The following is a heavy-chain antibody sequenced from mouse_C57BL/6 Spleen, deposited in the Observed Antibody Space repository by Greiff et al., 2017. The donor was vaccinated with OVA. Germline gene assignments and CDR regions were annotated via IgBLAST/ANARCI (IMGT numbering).Heavy chain of an antibody. CDR2: IDPSDSYT. D-gene: IGHD2-3*01. J-gene: IGHJ2*01. CDR1: GYTFTSYW. V-gene: IGHV1-50*01. CDR3: ARVRGDGYYNY. Sequence: VKLQQPGAELVKPGASVKLSCKASGYTFTSYWMQWVKQRPGQGLEWIGEIDPSDSYTNYNQKFKGKATLTVDTSSSTAYMQLSSLTSEDSAVYYCARVRGDGYYNYWGQGTTLTVSS.